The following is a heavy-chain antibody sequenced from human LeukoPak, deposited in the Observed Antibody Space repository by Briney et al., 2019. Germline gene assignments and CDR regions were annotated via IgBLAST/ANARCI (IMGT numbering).Heavy chain of an antibody. D-gene: IGHD2-2*02. CDR1: GFTFSTYA. CDR2: ISGSSGST. V-gene: IGHV3-23*01. J-gene: IGHJ6*04. CDR3: AKLLWCSSSSCYRAYGTDV. Sequence: GGSLRLSCAASGFTFSTYAMSWVRQAPGKGLEWVSSISGSSGSTYYADSVKGRFTISRDNSENTLYLQMNSLRDEDTAVYHCAKLLWCSSSSCYRAYGTDVWGKGTTVTVSS.